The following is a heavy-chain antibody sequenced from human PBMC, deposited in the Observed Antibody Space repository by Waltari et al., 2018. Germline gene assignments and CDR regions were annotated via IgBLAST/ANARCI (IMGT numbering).Heavy chain of an antibody. D-gene: IGHD3-3*01. CDR3: ARGGYDFWSGSSLDY. CDR2: IYYSGST. Sequence: QVQLQESGPGLVKPSETLSLPCTVSGGPISSYYWGWIRQPPGKGLELIGYIYYSGSTNYNPSLKSRVTISVDTSKNQFSLKLSSVTAADTAVYYCARGGYDFWSGSSLDYWGQGTLVTVSS. J-gene: IGHJ4*02. V-gene: IGHV4-59*01. CDR1: GGPISSYY.